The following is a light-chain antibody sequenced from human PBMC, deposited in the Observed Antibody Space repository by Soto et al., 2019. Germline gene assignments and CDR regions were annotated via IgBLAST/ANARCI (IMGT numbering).Light chain of an antibody. Sequence: DIQMPQSPSTLSASVVDRVTLPCRASQSISSWLAWYQQKPGKAPKLLIYDASSLESGVPSRFSGSGSGTDFTLTISRLEPEDFALYYCQKYGYSPITCGQGTRLEIK. V-gene: IGKV1-5*01. CDR1: QSISSW. CDR2: DAS. CDR3: QKYGYSPIT. J-gene: IGKJ5*01.